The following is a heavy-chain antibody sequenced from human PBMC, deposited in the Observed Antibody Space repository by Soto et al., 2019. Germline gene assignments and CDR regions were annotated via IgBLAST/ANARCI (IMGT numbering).Heavy chain of an antibody. J-gene: IGHJ4*02. D-gene: IGHD6-13*01. CDR2: MNPNSGNT. CDR1: GYTFTSYD. Sequence: QVQLVQSGAEVKKPGASVKVSCKASGYTFTSYDINWVRQATGQGLEWMGWMNPNSGNTGYAQKFQGRVTMTRNTSIGTAYMELSSMRSEGTAVYYCAIARYNSTWYYGFDYWGQGTLVTVSS. V-gene: IGHV1-8*01. CDR3: AIARYNSTWYYGFDY.